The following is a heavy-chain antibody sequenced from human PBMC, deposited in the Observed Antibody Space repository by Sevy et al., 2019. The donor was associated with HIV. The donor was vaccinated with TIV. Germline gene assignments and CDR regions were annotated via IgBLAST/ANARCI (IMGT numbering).Heavy chain of an antibody. CDR3: AKDLLQLTIKELAQDYYYGMDV. V-gene: IGHV3-30*18. CDR2: SSYDGHKN. Sequence: GGSLRLSCIASGFSFSNFGMHWVRQAPGKGLEWVAISSYDGHKNYFGDSVKGRFTISRDNSKNTLYLQMNSLRVQDTAVYYCAKDLLQLTIKELAQDYYYGMDVWGQGTTVTVSS. D-gene: IGHD4-4*01. CDR1: GFSFSNFG. J-gene: IGHJ6*02.